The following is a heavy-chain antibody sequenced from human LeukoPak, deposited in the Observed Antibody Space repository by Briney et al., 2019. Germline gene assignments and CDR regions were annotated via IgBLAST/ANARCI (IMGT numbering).Heavy chain of an antibody. CDR3: AKDVGTAALFVFYFDL. J-gene: IGHJ2*01. D-gene: IGHD6-6*01. Sequence: GGSLRLSCAASGFTFNIYWMTWVRQAPGKGLEWVAVISYDGSDKYYADSVKGRFTISRDNSKNTLYLQMNSLRVEDTAVYYCAKDVGTAALFVFYFDLWGRGARVTVSS. CDR1: GFTFNIYW. V-gene: IGHV3-30*18. CDR2: ISYDGSDK.